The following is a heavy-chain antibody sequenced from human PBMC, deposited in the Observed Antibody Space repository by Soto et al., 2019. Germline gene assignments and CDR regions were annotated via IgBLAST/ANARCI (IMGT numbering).Heavy chain of an antibody. CDR3: ARSGMSRYCTDGVCPSNCRFDP. CDR2: IYYSGST. D-gene: IGHD2-8*01. Sequence: SETLSLTCTVSGGSISSGASYWGWIPQHPGRGLELIRYIYYSGSTYYNPSLKSRVTISLDTSKNQFSLKLSSVTAADTAVYYCARSGMSRYCTDGVCPSNCRFDPWGQGTLVTVSS. V-gene: IGHV4-31*03. CDR1: GGSISSGASY. J-gene: IGHJ5*02.